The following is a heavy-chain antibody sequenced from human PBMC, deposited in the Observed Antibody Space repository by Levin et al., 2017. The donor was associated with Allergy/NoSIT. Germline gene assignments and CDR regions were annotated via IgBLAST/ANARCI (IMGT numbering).Heavy chain of an antibody. CDR1: GFTFSSYG. J-gene: IGHJ5*02. Sequence: GGSLRLSCAASGFTFSSYGMHWVRQAPGKGLEWVAVISPDGTNKNYLDSGKGRFTISRDNSRNTLYLQVNSLRAEDTAVYYCARQHLGWFDPWGQGTLVTVSS. CDR3: ARQHLGWFDP. D-gene: IGHD3-16*01. CDR2: ISPDGTNK. V-gene: IGHV3-30*03.